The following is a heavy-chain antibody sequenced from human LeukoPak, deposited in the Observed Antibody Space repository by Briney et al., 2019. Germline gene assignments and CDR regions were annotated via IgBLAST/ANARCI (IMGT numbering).Heavy chain of an antibody. D-gene: IGHD5-12*01. CDR1: GGSINSYY. V-gene: IGHV4-59*01. Sequence: PSETLSLTCTVSGGSINSYYLSWIRQPPGKRLEWIGYIYYSGSTNYNPSLKSRVTISVDTSRNQFSLKLSSVTAADTAVYHCARGLSGYVFDQWGQGTLVTVSS. CDR3: ARGLSGYVFDQ. CDR2: IYYSGST. J-gene: IGHJ4*02.